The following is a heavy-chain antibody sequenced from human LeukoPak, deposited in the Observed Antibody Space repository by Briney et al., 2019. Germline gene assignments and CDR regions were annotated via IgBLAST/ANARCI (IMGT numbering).Heavy chain of an antibody. J-gene: IGHJ4*02. Sequence: GESLKISCKGSGYSFTSYWIGWVRQMPGKGLEWMGIIYPGDSDTRYSPSFQGQVTISADKSISTAYLQWSSLKASDTAMYYCARLGRGEDIYWTVVPAAMERYYFDYWGQGTLVTVSS. CDR2: IYPGDSDT. CDR3: ARLGRGEDIYWTVVPAAMERYYFDY. D-gene: IGHD2-2*01. CDR1: GYSFTSYW. V-gene: IGHV5-51*01.